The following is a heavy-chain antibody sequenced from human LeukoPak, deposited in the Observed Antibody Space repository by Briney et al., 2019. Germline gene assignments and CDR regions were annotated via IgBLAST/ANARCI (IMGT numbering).Heavy chain of an antibody. V-gene: IGHV3-7*01. CDR3: ARHLSGITGYTYGRGIDY. J-gene: IGHJ4*02. CDR2: IKKDGSDK. CDR1: GFTFSSYW. D-gene: IGHD5-18*01. Sequence: GGSLRHSCAASGFTFSSYWMSWVRQAPGKGLEWVANIKKDGSDKYYVDSVKGRFTISRDNAKTSLYLQMNSLRAEDTALYYCARHLSGITGYTYGRGIDYWGQGTLVTVSS.